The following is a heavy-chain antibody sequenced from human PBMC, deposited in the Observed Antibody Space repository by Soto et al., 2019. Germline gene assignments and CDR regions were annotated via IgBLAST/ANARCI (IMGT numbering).Heavy chain of an antibody. J-gene: IGHJ5*02. CDR3: AREGFEKSNWFVP. D-gene: IGHD3-10*01. V-gene: IGHV4-30-4*01. CDR1: GASISSGNYY. Sequence: QVQLQESGPGLVKPSQTLSLTCTVSGASISSGNYYWNWIRQSPGKGLEWIGYIYYSGSAYYNPSLRSRVTMSVDMSKNQFSLNLSSVTAADTAVYYCAREGFEKSNWFVPWGQGTLVTVYS. CDR2: IYYSGSA.